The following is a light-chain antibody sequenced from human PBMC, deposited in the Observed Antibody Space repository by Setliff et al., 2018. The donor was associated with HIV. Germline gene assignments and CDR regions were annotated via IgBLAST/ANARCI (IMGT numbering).Light chain of an antibody. V-gene: IGLV3-21*04. CDR2: YDS. CDR1: NIGSKS. CDR3: QVWDSSSDHPGV. J-gene: IGLJ2*01. Sequence: SYELTQPPSVSVAPGKTARITCGGNNIGSKSVHWYQLKPGQAPVVVIYYDSDRPSGIPERFSGSNSGNTATLTISRVEAGDEADYYCQVWDSSSDHPGVFGGGTQLTVL.